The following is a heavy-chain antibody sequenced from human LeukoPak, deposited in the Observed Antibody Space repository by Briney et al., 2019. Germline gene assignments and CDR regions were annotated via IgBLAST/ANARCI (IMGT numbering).Heavy chain of an antibody. CDR1: GYTFTSYV. CDR3: ARVRRIGGPDY. D-gene: IGHD4-23*01. J-gene: IGHJ4*02. Sequence: ASVKVSCKASGYTFTSYVISWVRQAPGQGLEWMGLISAYNGNTNYPQKLQGRVTMTTDTSTSTAYMELRSLRSDDTAVYYCARVRRIGGPDYWGQGTLVTVSS. CDR2: ISAYNGNT. V-gene: IGHV1-18*01.